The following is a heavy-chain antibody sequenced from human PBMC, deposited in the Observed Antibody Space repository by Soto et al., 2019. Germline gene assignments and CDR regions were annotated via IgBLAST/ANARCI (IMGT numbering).Heavy chain of an antibody. J-gene: IGHJ5*02. Sequence: NPGGSLRLSCAASGFTFSSYSMNWVRQAPGKGLEWVSSISSSSSYIYYADSVKGRFTISRDNAKNSLYLQMNSLRAEDTAVYYCARDSRTGIAAAGRENWFEPWGQGTLVTVSS. CDR2: ISSSSSYI. D-gene: IGHD6-13*01. V-gene: IGHV3-21*01. CDR1: GFTFSSYS. CDR3: ARDSRTGIAAAGRENWFEP.